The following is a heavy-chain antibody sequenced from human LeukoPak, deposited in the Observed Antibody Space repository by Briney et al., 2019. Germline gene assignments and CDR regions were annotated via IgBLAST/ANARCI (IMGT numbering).Heavy chain of an antibody. CDR1: GYTFTSYA. CDR2: INAGNGNT. D-gene: IGHD2-2*02. Sequence: ASVKVSCKASGYTFTSYAMHWVRQAPGQRLEWMGWINAGNGNTKYSQKFQGRVTITRDTSASTAYMELSSLRSEDTAVYYCARDNYCSSTSCYTLDYWGQGTLVTVSS. V-gene: IGHV1-3*01. CDR3: ARDNYCSSTSCYTLDY. J-gene: IGHJ4*02.